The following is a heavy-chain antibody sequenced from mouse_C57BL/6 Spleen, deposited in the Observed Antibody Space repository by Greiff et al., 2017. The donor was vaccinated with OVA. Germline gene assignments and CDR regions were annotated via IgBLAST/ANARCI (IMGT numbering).Heavy chain of an antibody. J-gene: IGHJ1*03. CDR1: GYTFTSYG. CDR3: ARWTTTVVADWYFDV. D-gene: IGHD1-1*01. Sequence: VQLQQSGAELARPGASVKLSCKASGYTFTSYGISWVKQRTGQGLEWIGEIYPRSGNTYYNEKFKGKATLTADKSSSTAYMELRSLTSEDSAVYFCARWTTTVVADWYFDVWGTGTTVTISS. V-gene: IGHV1-81*01. CDR2: IYPRSGNT.